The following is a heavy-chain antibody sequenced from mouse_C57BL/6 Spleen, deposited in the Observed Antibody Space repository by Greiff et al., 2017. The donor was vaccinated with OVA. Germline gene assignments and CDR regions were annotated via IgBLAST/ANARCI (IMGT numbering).Heavy chain of an antibody. D-gene: IGHD1-1*01. V-gene: IGHV5-17*01. CDR3: AREERDYGSSYDY. CDR2: ISSGSSTI. J-gene: IGHJ2*01. CDR1: GFTFSDYG. Sequence: EVKLVESGGGLVKPGGSLKLSCAASGFTFSDYGMHWVRQAPEKGLEWVAYISSGSSTIYYADTVKGRFTISRDNAKNTLFLQMTSLRSEDTAMYYCAREERDYGSSYDYWGQGTTLTVSS.